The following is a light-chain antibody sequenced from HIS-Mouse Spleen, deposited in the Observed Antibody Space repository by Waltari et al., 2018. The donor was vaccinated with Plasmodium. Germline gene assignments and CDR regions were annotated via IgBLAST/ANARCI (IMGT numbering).Light chain of an antibody. Sequence: SYELPQPPSVSVSPGQTARLTCSGDALPKTYAYWYQQKSGQAPVLVIYEDSKRPPGIPERFSGASSGTMATLTISGAQVEDEADYYCYSTDSSGNHRVFGGGTKLTVL. CDR3: YSTDSSGNHRV. CDR1: ALPKTY. CDR2: EDS. V-gene: IGLV3-10*01. J-gene: IGLJ3*02.